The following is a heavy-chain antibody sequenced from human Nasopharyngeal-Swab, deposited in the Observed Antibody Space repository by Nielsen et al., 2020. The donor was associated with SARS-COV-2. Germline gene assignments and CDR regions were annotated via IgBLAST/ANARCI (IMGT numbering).Heavy chain of an antibody. V-gene: IGHV3-74*01. CDR3: ARDSDNWAIDY. Sequence: GESLKISCAASGFTFSTYWMHWVRQPPGKGLLWVSRIDTDGTITDYADSVKGRFTISRDNSENTVYLQMSSLRAEDAAVYYCARDSDNWAIDYWGQGTLVTVSP. J-gene: IGHJ4*02. CDR1: GFTFSTYW. CDR2: IDTDGTIT. D-gene: IGHD1-1*01.